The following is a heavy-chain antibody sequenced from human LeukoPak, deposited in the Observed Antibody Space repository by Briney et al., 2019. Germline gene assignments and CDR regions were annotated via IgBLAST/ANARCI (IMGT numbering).Heavy chain of an antibody. D-gene: IGHD2-21*02. V-gene: IGHV3-30-3*01. J-gene: IGHJ4*02. Sequence: PGGSLRLSCAASGFTFSSYAMHWVRQAPGKGLEWVAVISYDGSNKYYAGSVKGRFTISRDNSKNTLYLEMNSLRAEDTAVYYCARGLTQIPRLATGLGHWGQGTLVTVSS. CDR3: ARGLTQIPRLATGLGH. CDR2: ISYDGSNK. CDR1: GFTFSSYA.